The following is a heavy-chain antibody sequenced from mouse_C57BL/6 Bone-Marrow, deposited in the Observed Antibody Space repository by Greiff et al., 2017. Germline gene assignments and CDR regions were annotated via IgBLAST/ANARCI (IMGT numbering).Heavy chain of an antibody. D-gene: IGHD1-1*01. V-gene: IGHV1-81*01. CDR1: GYTFTSYG. Sequence: QVQLQQSGAELARPGASVKLSCKASGYTFTSYGISWVKQRPGQGLEWIGEIYPRSGNTYYNEKFKGKATLTADKSSSTAYMELRSLTSEDAAVYFSGGYGSSSFAYWGQGTLVTVSA. CDR2: IYPRSGNT. CDR3: GGYGSSSFAY. J-gene: IGHJ3*01.